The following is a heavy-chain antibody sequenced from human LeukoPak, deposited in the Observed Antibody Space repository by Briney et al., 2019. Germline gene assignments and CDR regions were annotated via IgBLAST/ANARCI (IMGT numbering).Heavy chain of an antibody. Sequence: GESLKISCQGSGYSFTSYWIGWVRQMPGKGLEWMGIIYPGDSDTRYSPSFQGQVTISADKSISTAYLQWSSLKASDTAMYYCARRRGLAVAGPSLPGYFDYWGQGTLVTVSS. CDR2: IYPGDSDT. V-gene: IGHV5-51*01. CDR3: ARRRGLAVAGPSLPGYFDY. D-gene: IGHD6-19*01. J-gene: IGHJ4*02. CDR1: GYSFTSYW.